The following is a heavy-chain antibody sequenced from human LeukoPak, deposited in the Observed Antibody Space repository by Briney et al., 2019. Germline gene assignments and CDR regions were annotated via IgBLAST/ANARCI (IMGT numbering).Heavy chain of an antibody. CDR1: GGSVSSDNSY. CDR2: IYADGSS. Sequence: SETLSLTCTVSGGSVSSDNSYWNWIRQPAGEGLEWIGRIYADGSSTYNPSLKSRVTISVDSSKNQFSLRLSSMTAADTAVYYCARGYYYHRWGQGTLVTVPS. J-gene: IGHJ4*02. D-gene: IGHD3-22*01. V-gene: IGHV4-61*02. CDR3: ARGYYYHR.